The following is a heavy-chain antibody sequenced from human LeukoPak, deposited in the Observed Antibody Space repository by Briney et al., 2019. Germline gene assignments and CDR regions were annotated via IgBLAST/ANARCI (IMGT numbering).Heavy chain of an antibody. CDR1: GGSMNSYY. J-gene: IGHJ4*02. V-gene: IGHV4-59*08. CDR2: IYYSGST. D-gene: IGHD3-9*01. CDR3: ARHVWLQPFDY. Sequence: SETLSLTCSVSGGSMNSYYWSWIRQSPGKALEWIGYIYYSGSTNYNPSLKSRVTISVDTSKNQFSLKLSSVTAADTAVYYCARHVWLQPFDYWGQGTLVTVSS.